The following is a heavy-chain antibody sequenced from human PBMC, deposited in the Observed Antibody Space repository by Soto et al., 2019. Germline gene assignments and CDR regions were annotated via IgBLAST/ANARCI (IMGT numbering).Heavy chain of an antibody. Sequence: GESLKISCKGSGYSFTSYWIGWVRQMPGKGLEWMGIIYPGDSDTRYSPSFQGQVTISADKSISTAYLQWSSLKASDTAMYYCAIRLMRDVDTAMVMYYFDYWGQGTLVTVSS. CDR2: IYPGDSDT. CDR1: GYSFTSYW. CDR3: AIRLMRDVDTAMVMYYFDY. D-gene: IGHD5-18*01. J-gene: IGHJ4*02. V-gene: IGHV5-51*01.